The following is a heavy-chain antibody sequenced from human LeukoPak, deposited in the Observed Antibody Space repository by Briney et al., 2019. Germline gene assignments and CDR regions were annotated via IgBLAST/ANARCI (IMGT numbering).Heavy chain of an antibody. Sequence: GGSLRLSCAASGFTFSTYAMTWVRQAPGEGLEWVSLITASAGTTYYADSVKGRFTISRDNSKNTLFLQMNSLRAEDTALYYCAKDPASGYCTGGTCYDSPFDSWGQGTLVTVSS. CDR2: ITASAGTT. D-gene: IGHD2-15*01. J-gene: IGHJ4*02. CDR3: AKDPASGYCTGGTCYDSPFDS. CDR1: GFTFSTYA. V-gene: IGHV3-23*01.